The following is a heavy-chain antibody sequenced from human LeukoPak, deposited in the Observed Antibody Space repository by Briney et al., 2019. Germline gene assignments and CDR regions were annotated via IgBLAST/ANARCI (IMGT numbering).Heavy chain of an antibody. Sequence: GGSLRLSCAVSGFTFSDYAMSWVRQAPGKGLEWVSSISSSGGSTYHADSVKGRFTISRDNSKNTLSLQMNSLRAEDTALYYCAKDLSTAAKYYFDYWGQGTLVTVSS. CDR3: AKDLSTAAKYYFDY. CDR2: ISSSGGST. D-gene: IGHD2/OR15-2a*01. CDR1: GFTFSDYA. V-gene: IGHV3-23*01. J-gene: IGHJ4*02.